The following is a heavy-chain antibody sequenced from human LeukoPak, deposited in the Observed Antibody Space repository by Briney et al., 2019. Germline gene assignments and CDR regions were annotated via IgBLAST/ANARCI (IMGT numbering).Heavy chain of an antibody. CDR2: ISGDGRST. CDR1: GFTFDDYA. CDR3: ASIDCSSSSCMD. Sequence: GGSLRLSCAASGFTFDDYAMHWVRQAPGKGLEWVSLISGDGRSTYFADSVKGRFTISRDDAKNSVYLQINSLRDEDTAVYYCASIDCSSSSCMDWGQGALVTVSS. V-gene: IGHV3-43*02. D-gene: IGHD2-2*01. J-gene: IGHJ4*02.